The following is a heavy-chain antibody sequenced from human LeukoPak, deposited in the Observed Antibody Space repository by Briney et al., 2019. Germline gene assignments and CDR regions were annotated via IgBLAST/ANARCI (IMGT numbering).Heavy chain of an antibody. J-gene: IGHJ6*02. Sequence: SETLSLTCTVSGGSISSYYWSWIRQPPGKGLEWIGYIYYSGSTNYNPSLKSRVTISVDTSKNQFSLKLSSVTAADTAVYYCARDMRDFWSGYRSFYGMDVWGQGTTVTVSS. CDR3: ARDMRDFWSGYRSFYGMDV. D-gene: IGHD3-3*01. CDR2: IYYSGST. CDR1: GGSISSYY. V-gene: IGHV4-59*01.